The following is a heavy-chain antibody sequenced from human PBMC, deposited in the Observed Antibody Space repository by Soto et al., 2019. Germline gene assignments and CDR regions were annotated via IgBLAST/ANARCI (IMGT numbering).Heavy chain of an antibody. CDR3: AKDTCSGGSCHFHY. V-gene: IGHV3-23*01. D-gene: IGHD2-15*01. Sequence: GSLSLSCAASGFTFSSYAMSWVRQAPGKGLEWVSAISGSGGSTYYADSVKGRFTISRDNSKNTLYLQMNSLRAEDTDVYYCAKDTCSGGSCHFHYWGQGTLVPLSS. CDR2: ISGSGGST. CDR1: GFTFSSYA. J-gene: IGHJ4*02.